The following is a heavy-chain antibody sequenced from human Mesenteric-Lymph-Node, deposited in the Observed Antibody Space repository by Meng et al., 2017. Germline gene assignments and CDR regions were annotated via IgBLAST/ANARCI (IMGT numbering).Heavy chain of an antibody. V-gene: IGHV3-9*01. CDR2: ISWGSSSI. CDR1: GFTFDDYA. CDR3: AKVSNWGSPYYFKD. J-gene: IGHJ4*02. D-gene: IGHD7-27*01. Sequence: GGSLRLSCAVSGFTFDDYAMHWVRQAPGKGLEWVSGISWGSSSIAYADSVQGRFTISRDNAKNSVYLQMNSLRTDDTALYYCAKVSNWGSPYYFKDWGQGSLVTGSS.